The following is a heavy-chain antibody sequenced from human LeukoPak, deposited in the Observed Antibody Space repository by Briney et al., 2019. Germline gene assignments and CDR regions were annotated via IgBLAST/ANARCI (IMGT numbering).Heavy chain of an antibody. Sequence: GGSLRLSCAASGFTFSSYWTGWVRQAPGKGPEWVANIKEDGSQIFYVDSVKGRFTISRDNAKNSLYLQMNSLRAEDTAVYYCARVREYGWFDPWGQGTLVTVSS. CDR2: IKEDGSQI. CDR1: GFTFSSYW. D-gene: IGHD2/OR15-2a*01. J-gene: IGHJ5*02. V-gene: IGHV3-7*05. CDR3: ARVREYGWFDP.